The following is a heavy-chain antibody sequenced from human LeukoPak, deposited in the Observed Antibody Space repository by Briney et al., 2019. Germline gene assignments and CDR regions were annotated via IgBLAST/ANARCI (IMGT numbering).Heavy chain of an antibody. V-gene: IGHV1-24*01. Sequence: ASVKVSCKVSGYTLSEISMYWVRQAPGKGLEWMGGIDREDGQTIYAQEFQGRVTMTEDTSTDTAYMEVSRLTSEDTAFYYCATVGYSYGAFDHWGQGTLVTVSS. J-gene: IGHJ4*02. CDR1: GYTLSEIS. D-gene: IGHD5-18*01. CDR3: ATVGYSYGAFDH. CDR2: IDREDGQT.